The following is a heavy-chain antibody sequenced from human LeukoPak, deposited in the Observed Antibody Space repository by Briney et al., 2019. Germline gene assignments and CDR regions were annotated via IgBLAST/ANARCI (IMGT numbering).Heavy chain of an antibody. Sequence: GGSLRLSCAASGFTFSSYEMNWVRQAPGKGLEWVSYISSSGSTIYYADSVKGRFTISRDNAKNSLYLQMNSLRAEDTAVYYCAKEMWGNYYDSSGYYYVRAPFDYWGQGTLVTVSS. CDR3: AKEMWGNYYDSSGYYYVRAPFDY. D-gene: IGHD3-22*01. CDR1: GFTFSSYE. CDR2: ISSSGSTI. J-gene: IGHJ4*02. V-gene: IGHV3-48*03.